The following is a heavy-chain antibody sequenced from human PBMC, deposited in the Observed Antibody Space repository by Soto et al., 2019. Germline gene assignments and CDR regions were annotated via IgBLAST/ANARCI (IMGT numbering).Heavy chain of an antibody. J-gene: IGHJ4*02. Sequence: PSETLSLTFAVYGGSFRGYYWNWIRQPPGKGLEWTGEINHSGSTNYNPSLKSRVTISVDTCKNQFSLKLSSVTAADTAVYYCASVDVDTAMVDYWGQGTLVTVSS. CDR1: GGSFRGYY. D-gene: IGHD5-18*01. V-gene: IGHV4-34*01. CDR2: INHSGST. CDR3: ASVDVDTAMVDY.